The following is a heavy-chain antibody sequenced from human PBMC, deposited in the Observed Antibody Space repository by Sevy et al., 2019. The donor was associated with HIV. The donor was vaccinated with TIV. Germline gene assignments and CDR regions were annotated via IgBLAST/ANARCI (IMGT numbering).Heavy chain of an antibody. Sequence: GGSLRLSCAASGFTFSSYGMHWVRQAPGKGLEWVAVISYDGSNKYYADSVKGRFTISRDNSKNTLYLQINSLRAEDTAVYYCAKDGVVVTAILKTPYYYYYGMDVWGQGTTVTVSS. CDR2: ISYDGSNK. CDR1: GFTFSSYG. V-gene: IGHV3-30*18. D-gene: IGHD2-21*02. CDR3: AKDGVVVTAILKTPYYYYYGMDV. J-gene: IGHJ6*02.